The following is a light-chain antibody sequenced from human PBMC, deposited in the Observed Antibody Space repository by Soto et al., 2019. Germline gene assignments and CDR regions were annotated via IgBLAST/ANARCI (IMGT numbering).Light chain of an antibody. CDR3: QQRSNWPPMYT. J-gene: IGKJ2*01. CDR1: QSVSSY. Sequence: EIVLTQSPATLSLSPGERATLSCRASQSVSSYLAWYQQKPGQAPRLLIYDASNRATGIPARFSGSGSGTDFTLTISSREPEDFAVYYCQQRSNWPPMYTFGQGTTLEIK. V-gene: IGKV3-11*01. CDR2: DAS.